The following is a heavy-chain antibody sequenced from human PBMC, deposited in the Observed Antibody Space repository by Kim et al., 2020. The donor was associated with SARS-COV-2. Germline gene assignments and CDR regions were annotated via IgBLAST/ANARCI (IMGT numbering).Heavy chain of an antibody. CDR1: GFTFSSYE. CDR2: ISSSGSTI. Sequence: GGSLRLSCAASGFTFSSYEMNWVRQAPGKGLEWVSYISSSGSTIYYADSVKGRFTISRDNAKNSLYLQMNSLRAEDTAVYYCARDPSSSGYFDYWGQGTLVTVSS. V-gene: IGHV3-48*03. D-gene: IGHD6-19*01. CDR3: ARDPSSSGYFDY. J-gene: IGHJ4*02.